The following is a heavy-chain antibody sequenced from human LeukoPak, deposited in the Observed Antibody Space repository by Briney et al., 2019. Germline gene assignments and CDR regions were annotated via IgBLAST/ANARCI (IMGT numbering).Heavy chain of an antibody. CDR3: AKDLSYNYGATKDY. CDR2: ISGSGGST. CDR1: GFTFGSYA. J-gene: IGHJ4*02. V-gene: IGHV3-23*01. D-gene: IGHD1-1*01. Sequence: GGSLRLSCAASGFTFGSYAMSWVRHAPRKGLGWVSGISGSGGSTYYADSVKGRFTISRDNSKNTLYLQMNSLRAEDTAVYYCAKDLSYNYGATKDYWGQGTLVTVSS.